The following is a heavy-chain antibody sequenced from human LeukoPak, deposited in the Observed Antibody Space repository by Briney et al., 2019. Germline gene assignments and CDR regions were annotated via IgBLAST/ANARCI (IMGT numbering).Heavy chain of an antibody. J-gene: IGHJ4*02. CDR2: ISYSGTVT. V-gene: IGHV3-23*01. CDR1: GFTFSIAN. CDR3: VKDYRLTY. Sequence: GGSLRLSCSGTGFTFSIANMAWVRQVPGKGLYWVSAISYSGTVTNYADSVEGRFSTSRDNSKGTLFLQMDNLRADDTALYYCVKDYRLTYWGQGILVTVSS. D-gene: IGHD3-16*02.